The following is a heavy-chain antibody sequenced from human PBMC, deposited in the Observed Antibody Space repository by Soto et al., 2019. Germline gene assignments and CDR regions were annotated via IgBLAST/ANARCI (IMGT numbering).Heavy chain of an antibody. CDR3: ARVRDYYGSGSPFDY. D-gene: IGHD3-10*01. J-gene: IGHJ4*02. CDR1: GFTFSSYS. V-gene: IGHV3-48*01. Sequence: PGGSLRLSCAASGFTFSSYSMNWVRQAPGKGLEWVSYISSSSSTIYYADSVKGRFTISRDNAKNSLYLQMNSLRAEDTAVYYCARVRDYYGSGSPFDYWGQGTLVTVSS. CDR2: ISSSSSTI.